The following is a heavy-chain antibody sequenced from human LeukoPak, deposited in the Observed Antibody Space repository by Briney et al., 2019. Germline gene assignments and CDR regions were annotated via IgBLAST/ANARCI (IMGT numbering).Heavy chain of an antibody. CDR3: ARRGKQQLAY. D-gene: IGHD6-13*01. CDR2: ISESGTT. J-gene: IGHJ4*02. V-gene: IGHV4-39*07. CDR1: GESTGGERPH. Sequence: PSETLSLTCTVYGESTGGERPHWGWIRQPPGKGLEWIASISESGTTYYNPSLKSRVTISVDTSKNQFSLRLSSVTAANTAVYYCARRGKQQLAYWGQGTLVTVSS.